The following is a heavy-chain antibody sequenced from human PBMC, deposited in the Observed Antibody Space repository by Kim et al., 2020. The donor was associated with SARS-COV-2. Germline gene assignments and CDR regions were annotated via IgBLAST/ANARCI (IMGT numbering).Heavy chain of an antibody. J-gene: IGHJ4*02. D-gene: IGHD6-13*01. V-gene: IGHV3-74*01. CDR3: AQDSILPGRQLDY. Sequence: SADSVTGRFTISRDNAKDTLYLYLNSLSAENTAVYYCAQDSILPGRQLDYWGRGTLVTVSS.